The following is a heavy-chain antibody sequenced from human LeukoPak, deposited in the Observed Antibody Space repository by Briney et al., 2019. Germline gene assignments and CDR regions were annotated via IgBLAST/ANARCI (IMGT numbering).Heavy chain of an antibody. D-gene: IGHD5-24*01. J-gene: IGHJ3*02. V-gene: IGHV1-2*02. Sequence: RATVKVSCKASGYTFTGYFMHWVRQAPGQGLEWMGWINPNSGGTNYAQKFQGRVTMTGDTSISTAYMGLSSLRSEDTAVYYCARIRDGYNDAYDIWGQGTMVTVSS. CDR1: GYTFTGYF. CDR3: ARIRDGYNDAYDI. CDR2: INPNSGGT.